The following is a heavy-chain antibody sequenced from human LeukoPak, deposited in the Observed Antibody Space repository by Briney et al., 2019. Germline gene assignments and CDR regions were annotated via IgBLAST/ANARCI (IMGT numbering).Heavy chain of an antibody. J-gene: IGHJ5*02. CDR3: ATDFYDST. V-gene: IGHV3-15*01. Sequence: GGSLRLSCVASGFTFGGYWMSWVRQAPGKGLEWVGRIRSNSDGGTIDYAAPVKGRFTLSRDDSKTTLYLQMNSLQTEDTAVYYCATDFYDSTWGQGTLVTVSS. CDR1: GFTFGGYW. CDR2: IRSNSDGGTI. D-gene: IGHD3-22*01.